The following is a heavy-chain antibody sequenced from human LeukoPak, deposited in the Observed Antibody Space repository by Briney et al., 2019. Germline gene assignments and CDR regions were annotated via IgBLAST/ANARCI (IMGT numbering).Heavy chain of an antibody. CDR3: TRDPSLGILWFGEFDY. CDR1: GFTFGDYA. D-gene: IGHD3-10*01. V-gene: IGHV3-49*03. Sequence: GGSLRLSCTASGFTFGDYAMSWFRQAPGKGLEWVGFIRSKAYGGTAEYAASVKGRFTISRDDSKSIAYLQMSSLKTEDTAVYYCTRDPSLGILWFGEFDYWGQGTLVTVSS. CDR2: IRSKAYGGTA. J-gene: IGHJ4*02.